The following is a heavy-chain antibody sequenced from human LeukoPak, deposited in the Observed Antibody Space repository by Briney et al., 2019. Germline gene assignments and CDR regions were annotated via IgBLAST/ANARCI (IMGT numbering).Heavy chain of an antibody. D-gene: IGHD6-6*01. V-gene: IGHV1-18*04. CDR1: GYTFTGYY. CDR2: ISAYNGNT. CDR3: ARGISSSTFEY. J-gene: IGHJ4*02. Sequence: ASVKVSCKASGYTFTGYYMHWVRQAPGQGLEWMGWISAYNGNTNYAQKLQGRVTMTTDTSTSTAYMELRSLRSDDTAVYYCARGISSSTFEYGGQETLVTVSS.